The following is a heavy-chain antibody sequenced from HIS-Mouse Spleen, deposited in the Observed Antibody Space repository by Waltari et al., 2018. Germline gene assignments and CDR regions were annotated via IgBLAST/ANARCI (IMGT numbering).Heavy chain of an antibody. Sequence: EVQLVESVGGLVHPGGSLRLSCAASGFTFSSYWMHWVGQAPGKGLGWVSRINSDGSSTSYADSVKGRFTISRDNAKNTLYLQMNSLRAEDTAVYYCARGATRDYWGQGTLVTVSS. CDR1: GFTFSSYW. V-gene: IGHV3-74*01. CDR2: INSDGSST. CDR3: ARGATRDY. J-gene: IGHJ4*02.